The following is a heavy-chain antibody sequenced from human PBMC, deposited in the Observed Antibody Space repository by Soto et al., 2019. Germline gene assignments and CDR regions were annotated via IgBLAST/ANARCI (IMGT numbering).Heavy chain of an antibody. D-gene: IGHD2-15*01. CDR3: ARSFGSFPGYYYMDV. V-gene: IGHV5-51*01. J-gene: IGHJ6*03. Sequence: PGESLKISCKGSGYRFTTYWIGWVRQMPGKGLEWMGIIYPGDSDTRYSPSFQGQVTISVDKSISTAYLQWSSLKASDTAMYYCARSFGSFPGYYYMDVWGKGTTVTVSS. CDR1: GYRFTTYW. CDR2: IYPGDSDT.